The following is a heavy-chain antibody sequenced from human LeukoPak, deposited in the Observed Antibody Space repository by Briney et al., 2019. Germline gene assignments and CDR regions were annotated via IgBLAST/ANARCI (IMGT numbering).Heavy chain of an antibody. CDR2: ISWNRRSI. J-gene: IGHJ5*01. D-gene: IGHD3-16*01. Sequence: GRSLTLSCPASGRSFDDYALHWVRQPPGKGLEWVSGISWNRRSIGNSGSVSGRSMNPRDNAKNSLSLQMNSLRSEDTALYYCAKVTVTDVGYVYSCGHGTLVSASS. CDR3: AKVTVTDVGYVYS. CDR1: GRSFDDYA. V-gene: IGHV3-9*01.